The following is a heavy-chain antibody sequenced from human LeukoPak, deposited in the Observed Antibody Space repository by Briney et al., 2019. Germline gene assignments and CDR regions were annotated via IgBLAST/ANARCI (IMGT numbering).Heavy chain of an antibody. CDR3: ARTDYYDSSGYYYWSDAFDI. CDR2: IYPGDSDT. CDR1: GYSFTSYW. V-gene: IGHV5-51*01. J-gene: IGHJ3*02. D-gene: IGHD3-22*01. Sequence: GESLKISCKGSGYSFTSYWIGWVRQMPGKGLGWVGIIYPGDSDTRSRPSFQGQITISADKSISTAYLQWSSLKASDTAMYYCARTDYYDSSGYYYWSDAFDIWGQGTMVTVSS.